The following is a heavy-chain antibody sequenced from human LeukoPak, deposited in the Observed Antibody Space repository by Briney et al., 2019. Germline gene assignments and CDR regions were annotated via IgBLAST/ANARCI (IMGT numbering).Heavy chain of an antibody. V-gene: IGHV3-21*01. CDR1: GFTFSSYS. CDR2: ISSSSSYI. J-gene: IGHJ4*02. D-gene: IGHD4-17*01. CDR3: ARETVTRDIDY. Sequence: GGSLRLSCAASGFTFSSYSMNWVRQAPGKGLEWVSSISSSSSYIYYADSVKGRFTISRDNAKNSLYLQMNSLRAEDTAVYYCARETVTRDIDYWGQGTLVTVSS.